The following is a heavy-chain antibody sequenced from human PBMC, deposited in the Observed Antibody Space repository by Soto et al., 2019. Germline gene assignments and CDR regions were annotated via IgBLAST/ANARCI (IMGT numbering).Heavy chain of an antibody. D-gene: IGHD7-27*01. CDR2: INSDGCST. CDR3: ASSRPNWGSGFDY. CDR1: AFTSSSYW. J-gene: IGHJ4*02. V-gene: IGHV3-74*01. Sequence: EVQLVESGGGLVQPGGYLRLSCAAAAFTSSSYWMHWVRQAPGKGLVWVSRINSDGCSTSYADSVKGRFTISRDNAKNTLYLQLSSRRAEDTAVYDCASSRPNWGSGFDYGGQGALVTVSS.